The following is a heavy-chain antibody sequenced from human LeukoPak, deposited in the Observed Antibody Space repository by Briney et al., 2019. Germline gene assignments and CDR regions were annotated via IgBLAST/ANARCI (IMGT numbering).Heavy chain of an antibody. V-gene: IGHV1-2*02. D-gene: IGHD3-3*01. CDR1: GYTFTGYY. Sequence: ASVTVSCKASGYTFTGYYMHWVRQAPGQGLEWMGWINPNSGGTNYAQKFQGRVTMTGDTSISTAYMELSRLRSDDTALYYCARADYDFWSGPKYNWSRVWGVQDYWGQGTLVTVSS. CDR2: INPNSGGT. J-gene: IGHJ4*02. CDR3: ARADYDFWSGPKYNWSRVWGVQDY.